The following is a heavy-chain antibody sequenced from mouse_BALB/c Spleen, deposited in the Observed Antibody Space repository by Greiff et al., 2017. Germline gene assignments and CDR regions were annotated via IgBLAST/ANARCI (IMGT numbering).Heavy chain of an antibody. D-gene: IGHD2-3*01. CDR3: ARDKGDGYYWYFDV. CDR2: IRNKANGYTT. V-gene: IGHV7-3*02. CDR1: GFTFTDYY. J-gene: IGHJ1*01. Sequence: EVKVVESGGGLVQPGGSLRLSCATSGFTFTDYYMSWVRQPPGKALEWLGFIRNKANGYTTEYSASVKGRFTISRDNSQSILYLQMNTLRAEDSATYYCARDKGDGYYWYFDVWGAGTTVTVSS.